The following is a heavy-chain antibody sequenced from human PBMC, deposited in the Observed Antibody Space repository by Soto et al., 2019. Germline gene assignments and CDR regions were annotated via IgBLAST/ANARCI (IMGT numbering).Heavy chain of an antibody. CDR3: ARGQEGIVATH. J-gene: IGHJ4*02. V-gene: IGHV4-34*01. D-gene: IGHD5-12*01. CDR1: GGSLTGYY. CDR2: VKDGGST. Sequence: QVQLQQWGAGLLKPSETLSLTCTVNGGSLTGYYWSWIRQPPGKGLEWIGEVKDGGSTNYSPSLRGRVPISAETSKNHFSLRLNSVTAAAPAVCFCARGQEGIVATHWDQGALVTVSS.